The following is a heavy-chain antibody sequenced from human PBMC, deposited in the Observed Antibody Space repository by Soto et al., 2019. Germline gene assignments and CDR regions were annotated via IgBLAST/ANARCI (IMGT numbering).Heavy chain of an antibody. CDR2: IYYSGST. CDR3: ARASVIYSNYDGIHFDY. D-gene: IGHD4-4*01. Sequence: QVQLQESGPGLVKPSQTLSLTCTVSGGSISSGGYYWSWIRQHPGKGLEWIGYIYYSGSTYYNPSLKSRVTISVDTSKNQFSLKLSSVTAADTAVYYCARASVIYSNYDGIHFDYWGQGTLVTVSS. CDR1: GGSISSGGYY. J-gene: IGHJ4*02. V-gene: IGHV4-31*03.